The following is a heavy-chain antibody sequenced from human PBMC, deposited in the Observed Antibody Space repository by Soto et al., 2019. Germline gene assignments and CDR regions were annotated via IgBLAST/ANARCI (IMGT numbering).Heavy chain of an antibody. J-gene: IGHJ5*02. CDR3: ARPLSYDSSGYYNWFDP. Sequence: SETLSLTCTVSGGSISSYYWSWIRQPPGKGLEWIGYIYYSGSTNYNPSLKSRVTISVDTSKNQFSLKLSSVTADDTAVYYCARPLSYDSSGYYNWFDPWGQGTLVTVSS. CDR2: IYYSGST. CDR1: GGSISSYY. V-gene: IGHV4-59*01. D-gene: IGHD3-22*01.